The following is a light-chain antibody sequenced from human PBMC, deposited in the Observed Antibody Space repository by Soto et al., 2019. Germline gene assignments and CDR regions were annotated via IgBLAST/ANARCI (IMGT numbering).Light chain of an antibody. CDR2: DTS. CDR3: HQRNK. J-gene: IGKJ5*01. CDR1: QFLRSY. Sequence: EIFVTQSPAILSVSPGERATLSCRASQFLRSYLAWYQKKPGQPPRLLIYDTSNRAAGIPARFSGSRSGTDFTLTIRSLEPEDFAVYFCHQRNKFGQGTRVEIK. V-gene: IGKV3-11*01.